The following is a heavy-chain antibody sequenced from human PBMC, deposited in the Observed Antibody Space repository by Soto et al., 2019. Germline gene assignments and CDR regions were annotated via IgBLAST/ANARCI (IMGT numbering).Heavy chain of an antibody. CDR2: INHSGST. D-gene: IGHD2-15*01. Sequence: QVQLQQWGAGLLKPSETLSLTCDVYGGSFSGYYWSWIRQPPGKGLEWIGEINHSGSTNYNPSLKSRVTISVDTSKNQFALKLSSVTAADTAVYYCARGGSGGSCYPCMVWFDPWGQGTLVTVSS. CDR1: GGSFSGYY. V-gene: IGHV4-34*01. J-gene: IGHJ5*02. CDR3: ARGGSGGSCYPCMVWFDP.